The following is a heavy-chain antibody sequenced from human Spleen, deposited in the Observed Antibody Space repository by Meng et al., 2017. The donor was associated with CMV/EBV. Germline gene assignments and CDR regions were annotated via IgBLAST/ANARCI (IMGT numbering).Heavy chain of an antibody. CDR3: ARIERRRILKYCGSDCSTTDY. D-gene: IGHD2-21*02. Sequence: HVQLQESGPGLVKPSGTLSLTCAVSGGYISSSNLWTCVRQVPGKGLEWIGEIYHSGSTNYNPSLKSRVTISVDKFKNQFSLKLGSVTAADTAVYYCARIERRRILKYCGSDCSTTDYWGQGTLVTVSS. CDR1: GGYISSSNL. CDR2: IYHSGST. J-gene: IGHJ4*02. V-gene: IGHV4-4*02.